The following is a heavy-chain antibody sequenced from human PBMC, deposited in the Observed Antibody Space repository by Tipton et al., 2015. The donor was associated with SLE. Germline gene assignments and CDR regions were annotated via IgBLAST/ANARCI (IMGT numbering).Heavy chain of an antibody. CDR3: ARMRGGYNAHH. D-gene: IGHD5-24*01. Sequence: PGLVKPSETLSLTCTVSGVSITSDYWTWIRQPPGKGLEWIGYISYSGSTNYNPSVRSRVSISLDTSKNQFSLKVKSVTTADTAVYYCARMRGGYNAHHWGQGILVTVSS. CDR1: GVSITSDY. V-gene: IGHV4-59*01. CDR2: ISYSGST. J-gene: IGHJ5*02.